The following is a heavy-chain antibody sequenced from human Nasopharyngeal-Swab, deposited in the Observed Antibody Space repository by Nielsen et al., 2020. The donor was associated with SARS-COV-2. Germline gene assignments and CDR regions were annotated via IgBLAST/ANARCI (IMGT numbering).Heavy chain of an antibody. CDR3: ARDGWFGELLYPPFDY. CDR1: GGSISSSSYY. CDR2: IYYSGST. V-gene: IGHV4-39*07. J-gene: IGHJ4*02. D-gene: IGHD3-10*01. Sequence: SETLSLTCTVSGGSISSSSYYWGWIRQPPGKGLEWIGSIYYSGSTYYNPSLKSRVTISVDTFKNQFSLKLSSVTAADTAVYYCARDGWFGELLYPPFDYWGQGTLVTVSS.